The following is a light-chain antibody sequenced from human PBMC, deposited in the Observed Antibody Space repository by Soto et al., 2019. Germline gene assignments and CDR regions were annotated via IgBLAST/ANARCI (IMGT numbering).Light chain of an antibody. CDR2: DAS. J-gene: IGKJ3*01. V-gene: IGKV1-33*01. CDR3: QQYDNAPFT. CDR1: QDISNF. Sequence: DIQMSQSPSSLSASVGDRVTITCQASQDISNFLIWYQHKPGKAPKLLISDASSLETGVPSMFSGSGSGTDFTFPINSLQPEDIATYYCQQYDNAPFTFGHETKVHL.